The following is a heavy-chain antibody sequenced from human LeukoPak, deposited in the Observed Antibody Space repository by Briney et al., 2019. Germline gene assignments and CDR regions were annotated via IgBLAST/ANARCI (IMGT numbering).Heavy chain of an antibody. J-gene: IGHJ4*02. D-gene: IGHD2-21*01. V-gene: IGHV3-7*01. CDR3: ATVAGYFDY. CDR2: IQKDGSQK. Sequence: GGSLRLSCAASEFTFSNYWMSWVRQAPGKGLEWVASIQKDGSQKYYLESVKGRFTISRDNTKNSLYLHMSSLRANDTAVYFCATVAGYFDYWGQGTLVTVSS. CDR1: EFTFSNYW.